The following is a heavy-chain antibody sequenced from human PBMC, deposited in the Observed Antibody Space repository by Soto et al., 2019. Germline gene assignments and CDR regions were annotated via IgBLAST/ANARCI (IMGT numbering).Heavy chain of an antibody. CDR2: LYWADDK. CDR3: VHRQYYGWGRLDLDV. J-gene: IGHJ6*02. CDR1: GLSFSTTGMG. V-gene: IGHV2-5*02. D-gene: IGHD3-10*01. Sequence: ITLKESGPTLVRPTETLTLPCYFSGLSFSTTGMGVGWVRQPPGEALEWLALLYWADDKRYSTSLKSRLTIAADTSNNQVVLIMTSMDVVDAATYDGVHRQYYGWGRLDLDVWGQGITVTVSS.